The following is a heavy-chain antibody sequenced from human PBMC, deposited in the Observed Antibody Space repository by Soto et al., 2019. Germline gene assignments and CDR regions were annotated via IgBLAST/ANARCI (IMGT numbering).Heavy chain of an antibody. Sequence: SETLSLTCAVYGGSFSGYYWSWIRQPPGMGLEWIGEINHSGSTNYNPSLKSRVTISVDTSKNQFSQKLSSVTAAGTAVYYCASRGGSHYDFWSGYYVYNWFDPWGQGTLVTVSS. V-gene: IGHV4-34*01. J-gene: IGHJ5*02. D-gene: IGHD3-3*01. CDR2: INHSGST. CDR1: GGSFSGYY. CDR3: ASRGGSHYDFWSGYYVYNWFDP.